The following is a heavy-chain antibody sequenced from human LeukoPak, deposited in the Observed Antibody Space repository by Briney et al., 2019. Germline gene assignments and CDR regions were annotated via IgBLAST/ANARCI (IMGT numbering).Heavy chain of an antibody. J-gene: IGHJ4*02. D-gene: IGHD2-21*02. V-gene: IGHV4-59*01. CDR3: ARARGGDCYWAFDY. CDR2: IYYSGST. CDR1: GGSISSYY. Sequence: SETLSLTCTVSGGSISSYYWSWIRQPPGKGLEWIGYIYYSGSTNYNPSLKSRVTISVDTSKNQFSLKLSSVTAADTAVYYCARARGGDCYWAFDYWGQGTLVTVSS.